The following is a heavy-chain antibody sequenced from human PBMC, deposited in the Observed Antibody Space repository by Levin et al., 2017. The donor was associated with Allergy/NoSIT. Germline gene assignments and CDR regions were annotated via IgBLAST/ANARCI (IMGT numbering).Heavy chain of an antibody. CDR2: ISSSGSTI. J-gene: IGHJ5*02. V-gene: IGHV3-11*01. CDR1: GFTFSDYY. Sequence: GGSLRLSCAASGFTFSDYYMSWIRQAPGKGLEWVSYISSSGSTIYYADSVKGRFTISRDNAKNSLYLQMNSLRAEDTAVYYCARFSSSGWYLDWFDPWGQGTLVTVSS. D-gene: IGHD6-19*01. CDR3: ARFSSSGWYLDWFDP.